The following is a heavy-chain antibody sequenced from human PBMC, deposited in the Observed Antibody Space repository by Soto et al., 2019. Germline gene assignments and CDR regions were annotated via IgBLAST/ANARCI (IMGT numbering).Heavy chain of an antibody. V-gene: IGHV1-3*01. CDR2: VNGADGNT. Sequence: QVQLEQSGAEVKEPGASVKLSCKASGYTFTTHVMHWVRQAPGQRLEWMGWVNGADGNTKYSQKFQDRVTITRDTSATTAYMELSRLRSEDKAVYYCARDSGIRGPSGDLDYWGQGTLVTVSS. CDR3: ARDSGIRGPSGDLDY. CDR1: GYTFTTHV. J-gene: IGHJ4*02. D-gene: IGHD1-20*01.